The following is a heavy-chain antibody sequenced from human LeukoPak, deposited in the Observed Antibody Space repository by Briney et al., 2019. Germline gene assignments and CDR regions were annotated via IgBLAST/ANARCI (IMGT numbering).Heavy chain of an antibody. Sequence: SETLSLTCTVSGGSISSSSYYWSWIRQPPGKGLEWIGEINHSGSTNYNPSLKSRVTISVDTSKNQFSLKLSSVTATDTAVYYCARRRLAVAGRGYFDYWGQGTLVTVSS. D-gene: IGHD6-19*01. V-gene: IGHV4-39*01. CDR3: ARRRLAVAGRGYFDY. CDR1: GGSISSSSYY. J-gene: IGHJ4*02. CDR2: INHSGST.